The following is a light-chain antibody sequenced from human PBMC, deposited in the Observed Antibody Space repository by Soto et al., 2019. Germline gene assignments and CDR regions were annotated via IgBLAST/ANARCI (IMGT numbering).Light chain of an antibody. V-gene: IGKV3-11*01. CDR2: DAS. J-gene: IGKJ4*01. CDR1: QSVSSD. CDR3: QQRSNWPPT. Sequence: EIVLTQSPATLSLSPGERATLSCRASQSVSSDLAWYQQKPGQAPRLLIYDASNRATGIPARFSGSGSGTDLTVTISSLEPEDSATYYCQQRSNWPPTFGGGTKVELK.